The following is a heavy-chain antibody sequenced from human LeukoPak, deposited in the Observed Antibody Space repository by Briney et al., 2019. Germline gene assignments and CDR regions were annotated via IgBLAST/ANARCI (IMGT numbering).Heavy chain of an antibody. J-gene: IGHJ1*01. CDR3: ARVTA. CDR1: GFTFSSYA. D-gene: IGHD2-21*02. V-gene: IGHV3-30-3*01. Sequence: GRSLRLSCAASGFTFSSYAIHWVRQAPGKGLEWVAVISSDGSNKYYINSVKGRFTISRDNSKNTLYLQMNSLRVEDTALYYCARVTAWGQGTLVTVSS. CDR2: ISSDGSNK.